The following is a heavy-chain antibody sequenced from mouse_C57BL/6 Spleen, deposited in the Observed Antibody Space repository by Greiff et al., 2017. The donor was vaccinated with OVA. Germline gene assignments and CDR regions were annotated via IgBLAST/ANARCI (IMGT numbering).Heavy chain of an antibody. Sequence: QVHVKQSGAELMKPGASVKPSCKATGYTFTGYWIEWVKQRPGHGLEWIGEILPGSGSTNYNEKFKGKATFTADTSSNTAYMQLSSLTTEDSAIYYCAREGGIYDGYRGAMDYWGQGTSVTVSS. CDR1: GYTFTGYW. V-gene: IGHV1-9*01. CDR3: AREGGIYDGYRGAMDY. J-gene: IGHJ4*01. D-gene: IGHD2-3*01. CDR2: ILPGSGST.